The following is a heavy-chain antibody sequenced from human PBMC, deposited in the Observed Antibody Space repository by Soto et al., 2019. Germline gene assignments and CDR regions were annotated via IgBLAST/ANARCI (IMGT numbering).Heavy chain of an antibody. V-gene: IGHV3-30*18. J-gene: IGHJ4*02. Sequence: PGGSLRLSCAASGFTFSSYGMHWVRQAPGKGLEWVAVISYDGSNKYYADSVKGRFTISRDNSKNTLYLQMNSLRAEDTAVYYCAKGTVGFWSPFDYWGQGTLVTVSS. D-gene: IGHD3-3*01. CDR1: GFTFSSYG. CDR3: AKGTVGFWSPFDY. CDR2: ISYDGSNK.